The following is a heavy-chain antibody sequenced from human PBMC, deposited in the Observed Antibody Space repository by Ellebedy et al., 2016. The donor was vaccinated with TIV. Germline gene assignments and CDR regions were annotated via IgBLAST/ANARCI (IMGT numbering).Heavy chain of an antibody. CDR1: GFSLRTGRLS. Sequence: SGPTLVKPTQTLTLTCTFSGFSLRTGRLSVSWIRQPPGKALEWLARIDWDADKFYSTSLRTRLTISKDSSKNQVVLTMTNMDPEDTATYYCARISGGWGFDYWGQGALVTVSS. CDR2: IDWDADK. D-gene: IGHD2-15*01. J-gene: IGHJ4*02. V-gene: IGHV2-70*17. CDR3: ARISGGWGFDY.